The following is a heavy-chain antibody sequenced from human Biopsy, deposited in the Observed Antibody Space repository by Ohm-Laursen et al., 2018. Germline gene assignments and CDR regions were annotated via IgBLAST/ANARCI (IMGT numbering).Heavy chain of an antibody. CDR1: GYAVTEFS. D-gene: IGHD1-1*01. CDR3: AADINVWNVNY. V-gene: IGHV1-24*01. CDR2: FAPENGKT. J-gene: IGHJ4*02. Sequence: AASVKVSCKVSGYAVTEFSMHWVRQAPGKGLEWMGGFAPENGKTIYAQKFQGRVTMTEDTSTDTAYMELSSLRSEDTAVYYCAADINVWNVNYWGQGTQVTVS.